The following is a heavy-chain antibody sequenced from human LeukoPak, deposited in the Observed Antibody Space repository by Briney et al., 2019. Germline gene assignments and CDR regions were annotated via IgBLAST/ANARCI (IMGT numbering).Heavy chain of an antibody. J-gene: IGHJ4*02. CDR1: GFTFSSYT. CDR2: ISGSGGST. Sequence: GGSLRLSCAASGFTFSSYTMSWVRQAPGKGLEWVSAISGSGGSTYYADSVKGRFTISRDNSKNTLYLQMNSLRAEDTAVYYCAKGFDYAVWYYFDYWGQGTPVTVSS. D-gene: IGHD4-17*01. CDR3: AKGFDYAVWYYFDY. V-gene: IGHV3-23*01.